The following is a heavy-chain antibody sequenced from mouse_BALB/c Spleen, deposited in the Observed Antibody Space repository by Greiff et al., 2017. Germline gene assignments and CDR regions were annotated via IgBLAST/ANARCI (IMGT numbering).Heavy chain of an antibody. V-gene: IGHV1-37*01. CDR2: INPYNGDT. CDR1: GYSFTGYF. CDR3: GRSEYGNYDYAMDY. D-gene: IGHD2-10*02. J-gene: IGHJ4*01. Sequence: EVQLQQSGPELVKPGASVKISCKASGYSFTGYFMNWVKQSPGKSLEWIGRINPYNGDTFYNQKFKGKATLTVDKSSSTAHMELLSLTSEDSAVYYCGRSEYGNYDYAMDYWGQGTSVTVSS.